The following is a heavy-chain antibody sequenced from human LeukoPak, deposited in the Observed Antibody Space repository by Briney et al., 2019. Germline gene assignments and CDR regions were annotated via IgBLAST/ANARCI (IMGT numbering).Heavy chain of an antibody. J-gene: IGHJ4*02. CDR3: ASDLIRYFDWFIDY. CDR2: ISGSGGST. D-gene: IGHD3-9*01. V-gene: IGHV3-23*01. Sequence: GGSLRLSCAASGFTFSSYAMSWVRQAPGKGLEWVSAISGSGGSTYYADSVKGRFTISRDNSKNTLYLQMNSLRAEGTAVYYCASDLIRYFDWFIDYWGQGTLVTVSS. CDR1: GFTFSSYA.